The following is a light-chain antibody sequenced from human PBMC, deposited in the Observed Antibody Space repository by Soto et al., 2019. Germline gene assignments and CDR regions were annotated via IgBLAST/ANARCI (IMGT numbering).Light chain of an antibody. V-gene: IGLV1-47*01. CDR2: RNN. CDR3: AAWDDSLSGSWV. Sequence: QSVLTQPPSASGTPGQRVTISCYGSSSNIGSNYVYWYQQLPGTAPKLLIYRNNQRPSVVPDRFSGSKSGTSASLAISGLRSEDEADYYCAAWDDSLSGSWVFGGGTKLTVL. CDR1: SSNIGSNY. J-gene: IGLJ3*02.